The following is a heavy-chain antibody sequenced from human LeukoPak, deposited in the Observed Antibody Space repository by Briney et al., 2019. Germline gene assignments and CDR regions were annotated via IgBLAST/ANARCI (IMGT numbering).Heavy chain of an antibody. J-gene: IGHJ4*02. CDR2: ISSSGSTK. CDR1: GFTFSSYE. V-gene: IGHV3-48*03. Sequence: QPGGSLRLSCAASGFTFSSYEMNWVRQAPGKGLEWVSYISSSGSTKHYADSVKGRLTISRDNAKNSLYLQVNSLRAEDTAVYYCARGLYDSSGPLDYWGQGTLVTVSS. CDR3: ARGLYDSSGPLDY. D-gene: IGHD3-22*01.